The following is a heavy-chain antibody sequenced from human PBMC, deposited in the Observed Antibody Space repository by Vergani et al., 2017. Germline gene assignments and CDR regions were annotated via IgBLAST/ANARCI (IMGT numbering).Heavy chain of an antibody. D-gene: IGHD2-2*01. J-gene: IGHJ6*03. V-gene: IGHV3-30-3*01. Sequence: QVQLVESGGGVVQPGRSLRLSCAASGFTFSSYAMHWVRQAPGKGLEWVAVISYDGSNKYYADSVKGRFTISRDNSKNTLYLQMNSLRAEDTAVYYCARRGTNGYCSSTSCYGYYYYMDVWGKGTTVTVSS. CDR2: ISYDGSNK. CDR3: ARRGTNGYCSSTSCYGYYYYMDV. CDR1: GFTFSSYA.